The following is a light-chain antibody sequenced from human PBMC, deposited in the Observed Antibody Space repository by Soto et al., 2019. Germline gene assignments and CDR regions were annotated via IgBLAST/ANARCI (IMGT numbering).Light chain of an antibody. V-gene: IGKV4-1*01. Sequence: DIVMTQSPDSLAVSMGERATIHCKSSQSVLYSSNNKNYLAWYQQKPGHPPKLLIYWASIRESGVPDRFSGSGSGTDFSLTISSLQAEDVAVYYCQQYYSTTPLTFGGGTKVEIK. CDR2: WAS. CDR3: QQYYSTTPLT. CDR1: QSVLYSSNNKNY. J-gene: IGKJ4*01.